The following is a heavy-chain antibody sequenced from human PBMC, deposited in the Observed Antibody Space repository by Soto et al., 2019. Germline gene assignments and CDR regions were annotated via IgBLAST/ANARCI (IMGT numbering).Heavy chain of an antibody. Sequence: EVQLVESGGGRVKPGGSLRLSCGASGFTFSSYRMSWVRQAPGKGLEWVSSISPSGSYIYHADSLKGRLTISRDNAKNSLYLQMRSLRVEDTAVYYCARIGGSGTWAIDYWSQGTLVTVSS. J-gene: IGHJ4*02. CDR3: ARIGGSGTWAIDY. CDR2: ISPSGSYI. D-gene: IGHD3-10*01. CDR1: GFTFSSYR. V-gene: IGHV3-21*01.